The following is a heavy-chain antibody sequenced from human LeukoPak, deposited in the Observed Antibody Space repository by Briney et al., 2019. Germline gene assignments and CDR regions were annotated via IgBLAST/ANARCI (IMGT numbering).Heavy chain of an antibody. V-gene: IGHV3-72*01. CDR2: SKNKNNKAKSYTT. J-gene: IGHJ4*02. D-gene: IGHD3-9*01. CDR3: AVWLQGVCY. Sequence: GGSLRLSCAASGFTFSDHDMDWVRQAPGKGLEWVGRSKNKNNKAKSYTTEYAASVQGRFSISRDDSQNSLNLQMNSLKTEDTAVYYCAVWLQGVCYWGQGTRISVSS. CDR1: GFTFSDHD.